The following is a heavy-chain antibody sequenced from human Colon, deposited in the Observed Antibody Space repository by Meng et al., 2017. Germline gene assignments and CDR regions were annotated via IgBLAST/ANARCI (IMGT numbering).Heavy chain of an antibody. D-gene: IGHD3-22*01. Sequence: QRRESGQGLVKRVGPLALTCGVSGCSIRWSDGWGWVRQPPGKGLEWIGETSHSGSTNYSPSLKSPVTISLDKSKNQLSLKLNSVTAADTAVYYCASSDYYRSDYWGQGTLVTVSS. CDR3: ASSDYYRSDY. CDR1: GCSIRWSDG. V-gene: IGHV4-4*02. CDR2: TSHSGST. J-gene: IGHJ4*02.